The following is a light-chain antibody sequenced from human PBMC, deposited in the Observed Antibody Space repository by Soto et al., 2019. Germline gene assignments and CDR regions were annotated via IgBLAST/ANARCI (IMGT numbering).Light chain of an antibody. Sequence: DIQMTQSPSSLSASVGDRVTITCRASQSISSYLNWYQQNPGKAPKLLIYAASSLQSGVPSRFSGSGSGTDFTLTISSLQPADFATYYCQQSYSTPKTFGQGTKLEIK. CDR1: QSISSY. V-gene: IGKV1-39*01. J-gene: IGKJ2*01. CDR3: QQSYSTPKT. CDR2: AAS.